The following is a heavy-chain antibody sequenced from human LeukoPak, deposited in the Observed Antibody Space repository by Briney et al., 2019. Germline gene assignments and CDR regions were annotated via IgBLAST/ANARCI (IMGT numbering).Heavy chain of an antibody. CDR3: ARRGRYYDTNWLDP. Sequence: ASVKVSCKASGYTFTSYGISWVRQAPGQGLEWMGWISAYNGNTNYAQNLQGRVTMTTDTSTSTAYMELRSLRSDETAVYYCARRGRYYDTNWLDPWGQGTLVTVSS. CDR2: ISAYNGNT. V-gene: IGHV1-18*01. J-gene: IGHJ5*02. D-gene: IGHD3-22*01. CDR1: GYTFTSYG.